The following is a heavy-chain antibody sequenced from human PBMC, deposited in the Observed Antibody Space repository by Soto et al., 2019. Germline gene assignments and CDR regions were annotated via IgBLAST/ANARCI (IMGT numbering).Heavy chain of an antibody. J-gene: IGHJ6*02. CDR3: ARSPPQWEGFGELLLSNVMDV. D-gene: IGHD3-10*01. V-gene: IGHV5-10-1*01. CDR1: GYSFTSYW. CDR2: IDPSDSYT. Sequence: GESLKISCKGSGYSFTSYWISWVRQMPGKGLEWMGRIDPSDSYTNYSPSFQGHVTISADKSISTAYLQWSSLKASDTAMYYCARSPPQWEGFGELLLSNVMDVWGPGTKVTVSS.